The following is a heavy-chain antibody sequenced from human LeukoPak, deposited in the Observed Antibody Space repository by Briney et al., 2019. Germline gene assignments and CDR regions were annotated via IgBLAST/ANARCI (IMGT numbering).Heavy chain of an antibody. Sequence: ASVKVSCKVSGYTLTELSMHWVRQAPGKGLEWMGGFDPEDGETIYAQKFQGRVTMTEDTSTDTAYMELSSLRSEDTAVYYCATAIPARATQYYFDYWGQGTLVTVSS. CDR3: ATAIPARATQYYFDY. CDR2: FDPEDGET. D-gene: IGHD2-15*01. CDR1: GYTLTELS. V-gene: IGHV1-24*01. J-gene: IGHJ4*02.